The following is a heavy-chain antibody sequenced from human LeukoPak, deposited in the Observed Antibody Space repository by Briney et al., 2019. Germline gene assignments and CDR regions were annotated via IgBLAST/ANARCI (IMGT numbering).Heavy chain of an antibody. Sequence: PGGSLRLSCAASGFTFSSYAMSWVRQAPGKGLEWVAVIWYDGSNKYYADSVKGRFTISRDNSKNTLYLQMNSLRAEDTAVYYCARDRHSSSWYYFDYWGQGTLVTVSS. CDR3: ARDRHSSSWYYFDY. D-gene: IGHD6-13*01. CDR1: GFTFSSYA. CDR2: IWYDGSNK. J-gene: IGHJ4*02. V-gene: IGHV3-33*08.